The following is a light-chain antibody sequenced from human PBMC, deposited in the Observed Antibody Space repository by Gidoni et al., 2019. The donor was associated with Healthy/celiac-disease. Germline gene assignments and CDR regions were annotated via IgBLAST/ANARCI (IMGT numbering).Light chain of an antibody. J-gene: IGKJ3*01. CDR3: MQALHLFT. CDR1: QSLLHSNGYNY. CDR2: LGS. Sequence: DIVMTQSTLSLPVTPGEPASISCRSSQSLLHSNGYNYLDWYLQKPGQSPQLLIYLGSNRASGVPDRFSGSGSGTDFTLKISRVEAEDVGVYYCMQALHLFTFGPGTKVDIK. V-gene: IGKV2-28*01.